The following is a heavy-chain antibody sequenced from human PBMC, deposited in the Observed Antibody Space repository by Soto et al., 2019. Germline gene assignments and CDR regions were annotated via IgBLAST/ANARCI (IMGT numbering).Heavy chain of an antibody. CDR3: ARAPILTGETIYEHYFDY. V-gene: IGHV1-69*01. Sequence: QVQLVQSGAEVKKPGSSVKVSCKGSGGTFSNSVISWVRQAPGQGLEWMGGIIPIFDTTNYAQKFQGRVTIIADESTSTGYMELASLRSEDTAVYYCARAPILTGETIYEHYFDYWGQGTLVTVSS. CDR1: GGTFSNSV. D-gene: IGHD1-20*01. J-gene: IGHJ4*02. CDR2: IIPIFDTT.